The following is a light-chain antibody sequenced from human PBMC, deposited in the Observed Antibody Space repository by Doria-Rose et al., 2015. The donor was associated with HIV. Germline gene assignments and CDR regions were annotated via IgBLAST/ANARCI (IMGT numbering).Light chain of an antibody. CDR2: DGS. V-gene: IGKV3-20*01. CDR1: QSFSSTY. CDR3: HQYGTSWT. Sequence: EIVMTQSPGTLSLSPGERATLSCRASQSFSSTYLAWYQQKPGQAPSLLIYDGSTRATGIPDRSSASGSGTDFTLTINRLEPEDFALYYWHQYGTSWTFGQGTKVEI. J-gene: IGKJ1*01.